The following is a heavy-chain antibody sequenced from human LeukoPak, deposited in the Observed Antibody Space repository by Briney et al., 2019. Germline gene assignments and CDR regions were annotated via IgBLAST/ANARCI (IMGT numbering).Heavy chain of an antibody. Sequence: SETLSLTCTVSGGSISSGDYYWSWIRQPPGKGLEWIGYIYYSGSTYYNPSLKSRVTISVDTSKNQFSLKLSSVTAADTAVYYCARLGQWLVQGYFDYWGQGTLVTVSS. CDR2: IYYSGST. CDR3: ARLGQWLVQGYFDY. CDR1: GGSISSGDYY. D-gene: IGHD6-19*01. J-gene: IGHJ4*02. V-gene: IGHV4-30-4*01.